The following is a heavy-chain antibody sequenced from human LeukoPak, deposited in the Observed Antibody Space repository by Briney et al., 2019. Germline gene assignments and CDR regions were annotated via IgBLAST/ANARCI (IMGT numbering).Heavy chain of an antibody. CDR2: MKEEGSEK. Sequence: LSGGSLRLACAASGFTFSTYWMSWVRQAPGKGVEWVANMKEEGSEKYYVDSVKGRFTISRVNTKNSLYLQMNSLRAEDTAVYYCARDRVRGYSYGIKDYWRQGTLVTVSS. D-gene: IGHD5-18*01. V-gene: IGHV3-7*03. CDR3: ARDRVRGYSYGIKDY. J-gene: IGHJ4*02. CDR1: GFTFSTYW.